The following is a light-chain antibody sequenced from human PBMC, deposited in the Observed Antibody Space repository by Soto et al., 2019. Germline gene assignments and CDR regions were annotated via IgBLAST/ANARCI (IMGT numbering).Light chain of an antibody. CDR1: SSDVGGYNY. CDR2: EVS. Sequence: QSALTQPASVSGSPGQSITISCTGTSSDVGGYNYVSWYQQHPGKAPKLMIYEVSNRPSGVSNRFSGSKSGNTASLTISGLQAEDEADYYCSSHTSSSTPRYVFGTGTKLTVL. CDR3: SSHTSSSTPRYV. J-gene: IGLJ1*01. V-gene: IGLV2-14*01.